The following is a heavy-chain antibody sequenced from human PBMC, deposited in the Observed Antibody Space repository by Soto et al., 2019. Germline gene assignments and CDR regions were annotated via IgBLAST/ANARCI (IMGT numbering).Heavy chain of an antibody. CDR1: GFTFRNYH. J-gene: IGHJ6*02. Sequence: EVQLVESGGGLVQPGGSLRLSCEASGFTFRNYHMHWVRQGTGKGLEWVSGISAAGDPDYADSVEGRFTISRENAQNSFFLQMNSLRVGDTAVYYCARTDRDFYGLDVWGQGTTVIVSS. CDR2: ISAAGDP. V-gene: IGHV3-13*05. CDR3: ARTDRDFYGLDV.